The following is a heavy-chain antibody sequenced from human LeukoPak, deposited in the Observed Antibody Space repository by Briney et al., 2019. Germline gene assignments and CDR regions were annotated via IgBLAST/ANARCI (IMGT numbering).Heavy chain of an antibody. CDR1: GYTFTTYD. J-gene: IGHJ6*02. V-gene: IGHV1-18*01. Sequence: ASVKVSCRPSGYTFTTYDINWVRQAPGQGLEWMGWISAYNGNTNYAQKLQGRVTMTTDTSTSTAYMELRSLRSDDTAVYYCARTVVLPPYYYYGMDVWGQGTTVTVSS. CDR2: ISAYNGNT. D-gene: IGHD2-15*01. CDR3: ARTVVLPPYYYYGMDV.